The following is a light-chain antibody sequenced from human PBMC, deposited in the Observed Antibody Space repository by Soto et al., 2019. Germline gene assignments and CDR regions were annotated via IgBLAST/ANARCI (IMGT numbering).Light chain of an antibody. J-gene: IGKJ3*01. CDR1: QTVSSNY. Sequence: DIGLTQSPGTLSLSPGERATLSCSASQTVSSNYLAWYQQKPGQAPRLLIYGASSRAAGIPDRFSGSGSGTDFTLTISRLESEDFAVYYCQQYGSSPPFTFGPGTKVDIK. CDR3: QQYGSSPPFT. V-gene: IGKV3-20*01. CDR2: GAS.